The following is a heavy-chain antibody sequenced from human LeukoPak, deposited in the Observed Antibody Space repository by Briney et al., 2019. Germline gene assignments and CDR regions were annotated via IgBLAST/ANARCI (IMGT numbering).Heavy chain of an antibody. V-gene: IGHV3-9*01. Sequence: GGSQRLSGATSGFTIDDYTMHWVRQAPGKGLERVSGISWNSGSIGYAGSVNGRFTISRDNAKNSLYLQMNSLRAEDTALYYCAKDNGTVTPYYYGMDVWGQGTTVTVSS. J-gene: IGHJ6*02. CDR2: ISWNSGSI. CDR3: AKDNGTVTPYYYGMDV. D-gene: IGHD4-11*01. CDR1: GFTIDDYT.